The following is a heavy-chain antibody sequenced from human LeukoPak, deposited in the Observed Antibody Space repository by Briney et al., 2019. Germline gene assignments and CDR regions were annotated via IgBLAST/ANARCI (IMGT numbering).Heavy chain of an antibody. CDR3: ARQGYYDFWSGQHDY. J-gene: IGHJ4*02. Sequence: SETLSLTCTVSGGSISSSSYYWGWIRQPPGKGLEWIGSIYYSGSTYYNPSLKSRVTISVDTSKNQFSLKLSSVTAADAAVYYCARQGYYDFWSGQHDYWGQGTLVTVSS. CDR2: IYYSGST. D-gene: IGHD3-3*01. V-gene: IGHV4-39*01. CDR1: GGSISSSSYY.